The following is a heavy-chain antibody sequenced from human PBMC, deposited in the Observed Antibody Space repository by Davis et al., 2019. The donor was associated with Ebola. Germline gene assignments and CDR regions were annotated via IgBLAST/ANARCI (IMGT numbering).Heavy chain of an antibody. CDR2: IHHIGGT. CDR3: ARKPARWENWFDP. D-gene: IGHD2-2*01. J-gene: IGHJ5*02. CDR1: GGSISSYY. V-gene: IGHV4-34*01. Sequence: GSLRLSCTVSGGSISSYYWSWIRQPPGKGLEWIGEIHHIGGTNYNPSLKSRVTMSIDTSNNQFSLRLTSVTAADAAVYYCARKPARWENWFDPWGQGTLVTVSS.